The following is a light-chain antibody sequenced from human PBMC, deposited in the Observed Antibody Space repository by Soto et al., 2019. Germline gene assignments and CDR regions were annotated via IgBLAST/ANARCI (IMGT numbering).Light chain of an antibody. J-gene: IGKJ4*01. Sequence: EIVMTQSPATLSVSPGERATLSCRTSQSISNNLAWFQQKPGQTPRLLIYDASTRATGIPARFSGSGSGTEFTLPISSLQSEDFAIYYCQQYNNWLPLTFGGGTKVEI. CDR1: QSISNN. CDR2: DAS. V-gene: IGKV3-15*01. CDR3: QQYNNWLPLT.